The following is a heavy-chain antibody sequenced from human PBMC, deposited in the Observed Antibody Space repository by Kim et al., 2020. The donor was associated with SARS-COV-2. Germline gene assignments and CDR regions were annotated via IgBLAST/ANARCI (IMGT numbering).Heavy chain of an antibody. Sequence: ISSRGSTICYADSVKVLFTSPRDNAKNSLYLQMNSLRAEDTAVYYCARDLEGFGWGQGTLVTVSS. V-gene: IGHV3-11*01. D-gene: IGHD3-16*01. CDR2: ISSRGSTI. CDR3: ARDLEGFG. J-gene: IGHJ4*02.